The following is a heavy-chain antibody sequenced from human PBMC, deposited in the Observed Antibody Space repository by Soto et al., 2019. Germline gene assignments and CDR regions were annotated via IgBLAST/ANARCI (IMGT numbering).Heavy chain of an antibody. CDR3: ARSEATGLDY. J-gene: IGHJ4*02. CDR1: GGSMTSSNW. Sequence: TSETLSLTCAVSGGSMTSSNWWNWVRQSPGKGLEWIGEAHHSGRTNYNPSLKSRVTISVDKSKSHFSLKLSSVTAADTAVYYCARSEATGLDYWGQGTLVTVSS. D-gene: IGHD1-26*01. CDR2: AHHSGRT. V-gene: IGHV4-4*02.